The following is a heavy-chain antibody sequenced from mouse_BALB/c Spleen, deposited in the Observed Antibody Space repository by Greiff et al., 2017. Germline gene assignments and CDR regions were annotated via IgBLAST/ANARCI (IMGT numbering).Heavy chain of an antibody. CDR1: GDSITSCY. V-gene: IGHV3-8*02. J-gene: IGHJ1*01. CDR3: ATGGYYGYWYFDV. D-gene: IGHD1-1*01. Sequence: EVMLVESGPSLVKPSQTLSLTCSVTGDSITSCYWNWIRKFPGNKLEYMGYISYSGSTYYNPSLKSRISITRDTSKNQYYLQLNSVTTEDTATYYCATGGYYGYWYFDVWGAGTTVTVSS. CDR2: ISYSGST.